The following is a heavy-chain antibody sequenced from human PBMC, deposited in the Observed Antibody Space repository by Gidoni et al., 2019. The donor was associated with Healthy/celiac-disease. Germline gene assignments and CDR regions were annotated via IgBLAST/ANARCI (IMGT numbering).Heavy chain of an antibody. J-gene: IGHJ1*01. V-gene: IGHV3-21*01. CDR1: GFTFSRYS. CDR3: AESAAGARYFQH. Sequence: EVQLVESGGGLVKPGGSLRLSCAASGFTFSRYSMNWVRQAPGKGLEWVSSISSSSSYTYYADSVKGRFTSSRDNAKNSLYLQMNSLRAEDTAVYYCAESAAGARYFQHWGQGTLVTVSS. D-gene: IGHD6-13*01. CDR2: ISSSSSYT.